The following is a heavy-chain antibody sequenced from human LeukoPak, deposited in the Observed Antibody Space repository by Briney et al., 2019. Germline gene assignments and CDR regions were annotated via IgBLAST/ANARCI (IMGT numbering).Heavy chain of an antibody. D-gene: IGHD6-19*01. CDR3: AKEHSDWYGHWFDP. J-gene: IGHJ5*02. V-gene: IGHV3-23*01. Sequence: GGSLRLSCAASGFTFSSYAMSWVRQAPGKGLEWVSSISGSGGSTYYADSVKGRFTISRDNSRNTLYLQMNSLRAEDTAVYYCAKEHSDWYGHWFDPWGQGTLVTVSS. CDR2: ISGSGGST. CDR1: GFTFSSYA.